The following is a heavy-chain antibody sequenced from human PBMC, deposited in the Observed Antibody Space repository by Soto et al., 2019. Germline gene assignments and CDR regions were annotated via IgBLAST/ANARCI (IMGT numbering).Heavy chain of an antibody. Sequence: SETLSLTCSVSGGSVSDKTYYWSWIRQPPGKRLEWIGYVYYSGTTNYNPSRKSRVTISVDLSKNRFSLRLSSVTTADTALYYCARTTAVPNTLRSRYFFDYWGQGTLGTVSS. CDR3: ARTTAVPNTLRSRYFFDY. D-gene: IGHD4-17*01. V-gene: IGHV4-61*01. J-gene: IGHJ4*02. CDR1: GGSVSDKTYY. CDR2: VYYSGTT.